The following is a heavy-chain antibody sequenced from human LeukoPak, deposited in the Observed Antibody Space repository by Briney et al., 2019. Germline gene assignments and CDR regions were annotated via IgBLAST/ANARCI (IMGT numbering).Heavy chain of an antibody. V-gene: IGHV4-59*01. D-gene: IGHD5-12*01. J-gene: IGHJ3*01. CDR2: VYYSGST. CDR3: AGGRPAEWKRFRFGGFDF. Sequence: SETLSLTCTVSTDSISTYYWSWLRQPPGKGLEWIGYVYYSGSTNYNPSLKSRVTISVDTSKNQFFLKLNSVIAADTAIYYCAGGRPAEWKRFRFGGFDFWGQGTMVAVSP. CDR1: TDSISTYY.